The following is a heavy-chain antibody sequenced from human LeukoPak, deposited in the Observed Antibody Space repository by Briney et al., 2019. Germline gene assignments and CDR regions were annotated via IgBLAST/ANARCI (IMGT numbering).Heavy chain of an antibody. J-gene: IGHJ3*02. Sequence: ASVKVSCKASGYTFTSYSMHWVRQAPGQGLEWMGIINPSGGSTSYAQKFQGRVTMTRDTSTSTAYMELSSLRSEDTAVYYCARETGYDYGDYVWIQAFDIWGQGTMVTVSS. CDR2: INPSGGST. D-gene: IGHD4-17*01. CDR3: ARETGYDYGDYVWIQAFDI. CDR1: GYTFTSYS. V-gene: IGHV1-46*01.